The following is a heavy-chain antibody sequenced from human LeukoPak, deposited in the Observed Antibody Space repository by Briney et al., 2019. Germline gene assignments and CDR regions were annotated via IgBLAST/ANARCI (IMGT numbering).Heavy chain of an antibody. D-gene: IGHD1-26*01. J-gene: IGHJ5*02. CDR2: ISGDGDNT. CDR3: AKGVRSGTYYNSFGP. Sequence: GGSLRLSCVASGFTLDDYALHWVRQGPGKGLEWISLISGDGDNTYYADSVKGRFTISRDNSKNSLYLQMSSLRAEDTALYYCAKGVRSGTYYNSFGPWGQGTLVTVSS. V-gene: IGHV3-43*02. CDR1: GFTLDDYA.